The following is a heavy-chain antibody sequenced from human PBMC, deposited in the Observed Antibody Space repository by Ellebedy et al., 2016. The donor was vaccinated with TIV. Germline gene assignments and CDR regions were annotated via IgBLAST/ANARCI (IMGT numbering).Heavy chain of an antibody. D-gene: IGHD5-18*01. J-gene: IGHJ4*02. V-gene: IGHV4-34*01. Sequence: GSLRLXXAVYGGSFSGYYWSWIRQPPGKGLEWIGEINHSGSTNYNPSLKNRVTISVDTSKNQFSLKLSSVTAADTAVYYCARGRRGIQLWLPVYWGQGTLVTVSS. CDR1: GGSFSGYY. CDR2: INHSGST. CDR3: ARGRRGIQLWLPVY.